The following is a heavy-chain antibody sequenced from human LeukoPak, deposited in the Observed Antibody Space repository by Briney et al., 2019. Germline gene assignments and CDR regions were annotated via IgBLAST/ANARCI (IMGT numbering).Heavy chain of an antibody. V-gene: IGHV3-13*01. D-gene: IGHD3-10*01. CDR2: LGVAGDR. CDR1: GFTFSNYA. CDR3: ARGHYYGSGGDTFDV. Sequence: GGSLRLSCAASGFTFSNYAMSWVRQAPGKGLEWVSGLGVAGDRYYPVSVRGRFTVSRDRAGTYLYLQMNSLSAGDTAVYYCARGHYYGSGGDTFDVWGKGTMVIVSS. J-gene: IGHJ3*01.